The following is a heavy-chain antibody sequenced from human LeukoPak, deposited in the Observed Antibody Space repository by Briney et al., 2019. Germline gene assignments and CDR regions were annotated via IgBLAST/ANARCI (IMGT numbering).Heavy chain of an antibody. D-gene: IGHD6-19*01. Sequence: GGSLRLSYAASGFTLTYFTMTWVRQAPGKGLEWVSGISGSDTSTYSADSVKGRFTISRDDSLSTLYLHMNGLTAADTAIYYCARVLALRSSGWFGVFDFLGQGTLGTVSS. CDR3: ARVLALRSSGWFGVFDF. V-gene: IGHV3-23*01. CDR1: GFTLTYFT. CDR2: ISGSDTST. J-gene: IGHJ4*02.